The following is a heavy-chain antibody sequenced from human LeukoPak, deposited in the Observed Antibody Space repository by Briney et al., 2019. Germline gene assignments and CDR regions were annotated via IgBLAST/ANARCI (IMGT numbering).Heavy chain of an antibody. D-gene: IGHD5-24*01. V-gene: IGHV1-3*01. J-gene: IGHJ4*02. Sequence: GASVKVSCKASGYTFTSYDINWVRQATGQGLEWMGWINAGYGNTKYSQKFQGRVTLTSDTSANTAYMDLSSLKSEDTAVYYCARDRGDGYNYEGLDFWGQGTLVTVSS. CDR1: GYTFTSYD. CDR2: INAGYGNT. CDR3: ARDRGDGYNYEGLDF.